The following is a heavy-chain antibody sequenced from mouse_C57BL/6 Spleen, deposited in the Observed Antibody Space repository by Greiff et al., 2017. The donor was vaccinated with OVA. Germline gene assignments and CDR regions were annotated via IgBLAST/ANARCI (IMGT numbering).Heavy chain of an antibody. D-gene: IGHD1-1*01. Sequence: VESGGGLVKPGGSLKLSCEASGFTFTDYGMHWVRQAPEKGLEWVAYISRGSSTIYYADTVKGRSTISRDNAKNTLFLQMTSLRSEDTAMYYCARKHYGLYYLDYWGQGTTLTVSS. CDR3: ARKHYGLYYLDY. CDR1: GFTFTDYG. CDR2: ISRGSSTI. V-gene: IGHV5-17*01. J-gene: IGHJ2*01.